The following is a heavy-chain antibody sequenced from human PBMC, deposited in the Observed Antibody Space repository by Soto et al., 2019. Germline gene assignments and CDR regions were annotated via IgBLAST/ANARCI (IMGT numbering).Heavy chain of an antibody. CDR3: ARETQDIVVVPAASPTHYYYYYMDV. CDR2: IYYSGST. V-gene: IGHV4-31*03. J-gene: IGHJ6*03. D-gene: IGHD2-2*01. CDR1: GGSISSGGYY. Sequence: QVQLQESGPGLVKPSQTLSLTCTVSGGSISSGGYYWSWIRQHPGKGLEWIGYIYYSGSTYYNPSLKGRVTISVDTSKNQFSLKLSSVTAADTAVYYCARETQDIVVVPAASPTHYYYYYMDVWGKGTTVTVSS.